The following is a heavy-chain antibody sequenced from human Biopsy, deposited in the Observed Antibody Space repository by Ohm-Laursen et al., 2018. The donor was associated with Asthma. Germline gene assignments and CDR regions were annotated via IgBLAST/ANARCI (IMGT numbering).Heavy chain of an antibody. CDR2: IYYSGTT. J-gene: IGHJ6*02. CDR1: SGSGGYMRSGNYY. V-gene: IGHV4-39*01. Sequence: TLSLTCSLSSGSGGYMRSGNYYWGWIRQPPGKGLEWIGSIYYSGTTYYNPSLESRVTVSADTSKNQFSLNLTPVTAADTAVYYCVRGSSSWHHGPFHYYYGLDVWGQGTTATVSS. D-gene: IGHD6-13*01. CDR3: VRGSSSWHHGPFHYYYGLDV.